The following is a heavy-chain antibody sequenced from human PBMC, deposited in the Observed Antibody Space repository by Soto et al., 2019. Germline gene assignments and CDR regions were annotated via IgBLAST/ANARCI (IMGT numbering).Heavy chain of an antibody. J-gene: IGHJ4*02. CDR3: ARGLEYYFDILTGYHYYFDY. CDR2: INHSGNT. D-gene: IGHD3-9*01. Sequence: SETLSLTCAVYGGSFSGYYWSWIRQPPGKGLDWIGEINHSGNTNYNPSLKSRVTISVDTSKNQFSLKLSSVTAADTAVYYCARGLEYYFDILTGYHYYFDYWGQGTLVTVSS. V-gene: IGHV4-34*01. CDR1: GGSFSGYY.